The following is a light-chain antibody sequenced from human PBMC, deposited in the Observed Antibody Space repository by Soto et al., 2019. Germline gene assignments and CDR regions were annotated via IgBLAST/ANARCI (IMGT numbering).Light chain of an antibody. CDR3: QQSYSTPMP. J-gene: IGKJ5*01. CDR2: AAS. CDR1: QSISSY. V-gene: IGKV1-39*01. Sequence: DMHMTHSPSALSAPLLYRVTITCLASQSISSYLNWYQQKPGKAPKLLIYAASSLQSGVPSRFSGSGSGTDFTLTIRSLQPEDFATYCCQQSYSTPMPFGPGTRLEIK.